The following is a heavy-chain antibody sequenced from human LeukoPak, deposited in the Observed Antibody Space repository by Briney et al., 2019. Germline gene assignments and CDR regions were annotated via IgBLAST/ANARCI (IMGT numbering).Heavy chain of an antibody. CDR2: IYYSGST. D-gene: IGHD5-12*01. J-gene: IGHJ6*03. CDR1: GGSISSYY. V-gene: IGHV4-59*01. Sequence: SETLSLTCTVSGGSISSYYWSWIRQPPGKGLEWIGYIYYSGSTNYHPSLKSRVTISVDTSNNPFSLKLRSVTAADTAVYYCVTGGSPYSYYYYMDVWGKGTTVTVSS. CDR3: VTGGSPYSYYYYMDV.